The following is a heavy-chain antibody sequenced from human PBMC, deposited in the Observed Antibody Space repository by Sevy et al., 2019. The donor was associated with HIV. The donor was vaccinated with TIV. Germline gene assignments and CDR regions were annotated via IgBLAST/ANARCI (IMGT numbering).Heavy chain of an antibody. CDR1: GYTFTGYY. J-gene: IGHJ3*02. CDR2: INPNSGGT. Sequence: ASVKVSCKASGYTFTGYYMHWVRQAPGQGLEWMGWINPNSGGTNYAQKFQGRVTMTRDTSISTAYMELSRLRSDDTAGYYCARDRLRLGELSLSPSDAFDIWGQGTMVTVSS. CDR3: ARDRLRLGELSLSPSDAFDI. D-gene: IGHD3-16*02. V-gene: IGHV1-2*02.